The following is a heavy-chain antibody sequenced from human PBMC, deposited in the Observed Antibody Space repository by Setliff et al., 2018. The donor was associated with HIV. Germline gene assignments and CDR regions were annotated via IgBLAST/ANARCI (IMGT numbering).Heavy chain of an antibody. CDR1: GFSLSTSGVG. Sequence: SGPTLEPTQTLTLTCTFSGFSLSTSGVGVGWIRQPPGKALDWLAIIYWDDDKRYNISLKSRLTITKDTSRNQVVLTMTNMDPIDTATYYCAHAYGSRSRYFDYWGQGTLVTVSS. CDR2: IYWDDDK. D-gene: IGHD3-10*01. V-gene: IGHV2-5*02. J-gene: IGHJ4*02. CDR3: AHAYGSRSRYFDY.